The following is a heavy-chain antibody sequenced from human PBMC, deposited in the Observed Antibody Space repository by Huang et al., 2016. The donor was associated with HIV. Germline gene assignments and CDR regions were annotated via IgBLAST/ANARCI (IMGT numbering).Heavy chain of an antibody. J-gene: IGHJ4*02. D-gene: IGHD4-4*01. CDR2: SSYNGGKK. CDR3: TREFTTSVQFFDL. V-gene: IGHV3-30*04. Sequence: QVKLVESGGGVVQPGISLRLSCAASGFTFRTYTFHWVRKAPGKGLGWVAGSSYNGGKKFYADSVNGRFTISRDNSKNTVYLEVSSPRPEDAAVYYCTREFTTSVQFFDLWGQGTLVTVSS. CDR1: GFTFRTYT.